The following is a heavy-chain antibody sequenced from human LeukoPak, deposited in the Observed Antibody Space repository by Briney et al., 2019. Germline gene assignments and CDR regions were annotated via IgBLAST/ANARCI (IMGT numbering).Heavy chain of an antibody. CDR3: ARGRDIVVVPAAVASGFDP. V-gene: IGHV3-21*01. J-gene: IGHJ5*02. D-gene: IGHD2-2*01. CDR2: ISSSSSYI. CDR1: GFTFSSYS. Sequence: GGSLRLSCAASGFTFSSYSMNWVRQAPGKGLEWVSSISSSSSYIYYADSVKGRFTISGDNAKNSLYLQMNSLRAEDTAVYYCARGRDIVVVPAAVASGFDPWGQGTLVTVSS.